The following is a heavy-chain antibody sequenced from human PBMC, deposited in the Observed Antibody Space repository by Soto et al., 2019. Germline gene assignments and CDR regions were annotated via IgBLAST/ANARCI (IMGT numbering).Heavy chain of an antibody. V-gene: IGHV3-15*07. CDR3: NTYYDFRGGDTPL. D-gene: IGHD3-3*01. J-gene: IGHJ4*02. CDR1: GFAFTNVW. CDR2: IKSKPDGETT. Sequence: QLVESGGGLVKPGGSLALSCAGSGFAFTNVWLHWVRQAPGKGLEWVGRIKSKPDGETTDYAAPVKGRFTISRDDSTNTLYLQMNSLQTEDLGLYYCNTYYDFRGGDTPLWGQGTLVTVSS.